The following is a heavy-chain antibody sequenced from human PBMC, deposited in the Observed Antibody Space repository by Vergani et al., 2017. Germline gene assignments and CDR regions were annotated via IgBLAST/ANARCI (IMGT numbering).Heavy chain of an antibody. CDR2: ISAYNGNT. CDR3: AGDPCMMVGATIRLFDY. D-gene: IGHD1-26*01. J-gene: IGHJ4*02. Sequence: QVQLVQSGAEVKKPGALVKVSSKASGYTFTSYGISWVRQAPGQRLEWMGWISAYNGNTNYAQKLQGRVTMTTDTSTSTAYMELWSLRSDDTAVYYCAGDPCMMVGATIRLFDYWGQGTLVTVSS. CDR1: GYTFTSYG. V-gene: IGHV1-18*04.